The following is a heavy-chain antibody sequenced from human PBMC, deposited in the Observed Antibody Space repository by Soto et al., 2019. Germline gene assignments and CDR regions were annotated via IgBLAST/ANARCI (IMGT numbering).Heavy chain of an antibody. CDR3: AKEGDIVVLVAAYFDY. V-gene: IGHV3-23*01. CDR1: GFTFNSYA. J-gene: IGHJ4*02. CDR2: IGGSGGST. Sequence: GGSLRLSCKASGFTFNSYAMSWVRQAPGRGLEWVSTIGGSGGSTYYADPVKGRFSISRDNSKNTLYLQMNRLRAEDTAVYYCAKEGDIVVLVAAYFDYWGQGSLVTVSS. D-gene: IGHD2-15*01.